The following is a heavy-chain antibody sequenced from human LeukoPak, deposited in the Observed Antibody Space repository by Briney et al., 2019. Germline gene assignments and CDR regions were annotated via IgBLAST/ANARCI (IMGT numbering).Heavy chain of an antibody. CDR2: TYYRSKWYN. J-gene: IGHJ6*02. Sequence: SQTLSLTCAISGDSVSSNSAAWTWIRQSPSRGLEWLGRTYYRSKWYNDYAVSVKSRITINPDTSKNQFSPQLNSVTPEDTAVYYCARDKWRGDSGATYYGVDVWGQGTTVTVSS. CDR1: GDSVSSNSAA. V-gene: IGHV6-1*01. D-gene: IGHD3-16*01. CDR3: ARDKWRGDSGATYYGVDV.